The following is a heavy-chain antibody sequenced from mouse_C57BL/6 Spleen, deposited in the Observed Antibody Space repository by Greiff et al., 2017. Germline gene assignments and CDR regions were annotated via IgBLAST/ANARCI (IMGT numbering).Heavy chain of an antibody. V-gene: IGHV5-4*01. CDR2: ISDGGSYT. CDR3: ARVGGTNIGNYFDY. CDR1: GFTFSSYA. Sequence: EVQVVESGGGLVKPGGSLKLSCAASGFTFSSYAMSWVRQTPEKRLEWVATISDGGSYTYYPDNVKGRFTISRDNAKNNLYLQMSHLKSEDTAMYYCARVGGTNIGNYFDYWGQGTTLTVSS. D-gene: IGHD3-1*01. J-gene: IGHJ2*01.